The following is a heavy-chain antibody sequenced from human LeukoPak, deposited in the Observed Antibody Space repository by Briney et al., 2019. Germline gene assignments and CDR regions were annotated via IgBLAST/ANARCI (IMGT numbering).Heavy chain of an antibody. D-gene: IGHD2-2*02. CDR1: GGSISSGGYY. CDR2: IYYSGST. J-gene: IGHJ5*02. V-gene: IGHV4-31*03. CDR3: AREWYCSSTSCYNGIGWFDP. Sequence: SETLSLTCTVSGGSISSGGYYWSWIRQHPGKGLEWIGYIYYSGSTYYNPSLKSRVTISVDTSKNQFSLKLSSVTAADTAVYYCAREWYCSSTSCYNGIGWFDPWGQGTLVTVSS.